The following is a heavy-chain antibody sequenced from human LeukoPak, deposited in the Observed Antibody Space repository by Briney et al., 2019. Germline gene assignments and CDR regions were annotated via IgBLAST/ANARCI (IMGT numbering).Heavy chain of an antibody. CDR3: AREYYYDSSGYYY. Sequence: SVKVPCKASGGTFSSYAISWVRQAPGQGLEWMGGIIPIFGTANYAQKFQGRVTITADESTSAAYMELSSLRSEDTAVYYCAREYYYDSSGYYYWGQGTLVTVSS. D-gene: IGHD3-22*01. CDR2: IIPIFGTA. J-gene: IGHJ4*02. CDR1: GGTFSSYA. V-gene: IGHV1-69*13.